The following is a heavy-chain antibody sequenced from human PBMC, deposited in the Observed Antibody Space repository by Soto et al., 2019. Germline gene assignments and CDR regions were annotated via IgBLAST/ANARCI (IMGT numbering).Heavy chain of an antibody. J-gene: IGHJ4*02. V-gene: IGHV4-39*01. CDR1: GESISSSSYY. CDR3: ARQRTTVVTQAYFDH. Sequence: SSETLSLTCIVSGESISSSSYYWGWIRQPPGKGLEWIGSIYYSGRTYYNPSFKSRVTISIDTSKNQFSLKLSSVTATDTAVYYRARQRTTVVTQAYFDHWGQRALVTVSS. D-gene: IGHD2-21*02. CDR2: IYYSGRT.